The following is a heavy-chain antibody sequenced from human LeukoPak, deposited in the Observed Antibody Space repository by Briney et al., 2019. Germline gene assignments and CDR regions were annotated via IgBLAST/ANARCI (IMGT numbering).Heavy chain of an antibody. CDR2: INFDGSST. CDR3: ARVRYCDY. J-gene: IGHJ4*02. CDR1: GFTFSSHW. D-gene: IGHD1-14*01. Sequence: GGSLRLSCAASGFTFSSHWMNWVRQAPGKGLVWVSRINFDGSSTSYADSVKGRFTISRDNAKNALYLRMNSLRAEDTAVYYCARVRYCDYWGQGTLVTVSS. V-gene: IGHV3-74*01.